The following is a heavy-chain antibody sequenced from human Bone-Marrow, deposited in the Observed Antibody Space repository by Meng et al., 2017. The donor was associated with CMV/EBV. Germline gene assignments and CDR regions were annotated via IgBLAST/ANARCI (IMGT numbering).Heavy chain of an antibody. Sequence: GESLKISCAASGFTFSSYGMHWVRQAPGKGLEWVAVIWYDGSNKYYADSVKGRFTISRDNSKNTLYLQMNSLRAEDTAVYYCVKGGIAVAGGGMDVWGQGTTVTVSS. J-gene: IGHJ6*02. V-gene: IGHV3-33*06. CDR1: GFTFSSYG. CDR2: IWYDGSNK. D-gene: IGHD6-19*01. CDR3: VKGGIAVAGGGMDV.